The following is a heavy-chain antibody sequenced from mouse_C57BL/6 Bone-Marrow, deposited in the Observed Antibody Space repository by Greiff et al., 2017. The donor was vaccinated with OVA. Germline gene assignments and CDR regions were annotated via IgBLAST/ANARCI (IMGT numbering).Heavy chain of an antibody. D-gene: IGHD1-1*02. CDR2: IDPENGDT. CDR1: GFNIKDDY. CDR3: MRWEAWFAY. V-gene: IGHV14-4*01. Sequence: EVKVEESGAELVRPGASVKLSCTASGFNIKDDYMHWVKQRPEQGLEWIGWIDPENGDTEYASKFQGKATITADTSSNTAYLQLSSLTSEDTAVYYCMRWEAWFAYWGQGTLVTVSA. J-gene: IGHJ3*01.